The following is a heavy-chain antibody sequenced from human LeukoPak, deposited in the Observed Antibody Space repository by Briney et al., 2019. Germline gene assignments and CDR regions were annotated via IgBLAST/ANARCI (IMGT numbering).Heavy chain of an antibody. CDR1: GYTFTSYG. CDR2: IIPIFGTA. V-gene: IGHV1-69*06. Sequence: ASVKVSCKASGYTFTSYGISWVRQAPGQGLEWMGGIIPIFGTANYAQKFQGRVTITADKSTSTAYMELSSLRSEDTAVYYRARDKGSSWYFGLRDGMDVWGKGTTVTVSS. D-gene: IGHD6-13*01. J-gene: IGHJ6*04. CDR3: ARDKGSSWYFGLRDGMDV.